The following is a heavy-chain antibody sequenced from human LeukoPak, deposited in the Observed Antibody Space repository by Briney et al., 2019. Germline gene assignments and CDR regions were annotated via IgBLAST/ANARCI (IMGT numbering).Heavy chain of an antibody. CDR3: ARSLLGGRNWFDP. D-gene: IGHD3-16*01. J-gene: IGHJ5*02. CDR1: GGTFSSYA. Sequence: SVKVSCKASGGTFSSYAISWVRQAPGQGLEWMGGIIPIFGTANYAQKFQGRVTITTDESTSTAYMELSSLRSEDTAVYYYARSLLGGRNWFDPWGQGTLVTVSS. V-gene: IGHV1-69*05. CDR2: IIPIFGTA.